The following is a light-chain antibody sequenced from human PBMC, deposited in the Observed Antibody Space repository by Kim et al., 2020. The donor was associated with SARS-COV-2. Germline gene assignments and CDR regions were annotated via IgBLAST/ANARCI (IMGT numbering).Light chain of an antibody. CDR1: QSISSY. CDR2: DAS. J-gene: IGKJ5*01. Sequence: EIVLTQSPATLSLSPGERATLSCRASQSISSYLGWYQQKPGLALRLLIYDASNRATGIPARFSGSGSGTDFTLTISSLEPEDFAVYYCQQRSSWPITFGQGTRLEIK. V-gene: IGKV3-11*01. CDR3: QQRSSWPIT.